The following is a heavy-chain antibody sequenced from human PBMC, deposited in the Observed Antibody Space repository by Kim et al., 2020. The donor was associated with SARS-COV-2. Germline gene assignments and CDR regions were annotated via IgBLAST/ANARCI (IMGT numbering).Heavy chain of an antibody. Sequence: ESVKGRFTIFRDNSKNTLFLQMNSLRAEDTAVYYCARDQGSSGWYKPTDFWGQGTLVTVSS. CDR3: ARDQGSSGWYKPTDF. D-gene: IGHD6-19*01. V-gene: IGHV3-30*01. J-gene: IGHJ4*02.